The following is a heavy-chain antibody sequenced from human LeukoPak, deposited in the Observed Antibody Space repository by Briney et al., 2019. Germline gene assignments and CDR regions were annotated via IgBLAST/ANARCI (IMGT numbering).Heavy chain of an antibody. D-gene: IGHD6-13*01. CDR1: GYSFTSYW. V-gene: IGHV5-51*01. CDR2: IYPGDSDT. CDR3: ARTAGGSSWASGWFDP. J-gene: IGHJ5*02. Sequence: GESLKISCKGSGYSFTSYWIGWVRQMPGKGLAWMGIIYPGDSDTRYSPSFQGQVTISADKSISTAYLQWSSLKASDTAMYYCARTAGGSSWASGWFDPWGQGTLVTVSS.